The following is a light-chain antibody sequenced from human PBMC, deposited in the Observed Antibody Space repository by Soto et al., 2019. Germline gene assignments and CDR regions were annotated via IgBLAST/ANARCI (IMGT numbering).Light chain of an antibody. CDR3: QQRTNWMYT. V-gene: IGKV3-11*01. J-gene: IGKJ2*01. CDR1: QSVSSH. CDR2: GAS. Sequence: EIVLTQYPGTLSLSPGERATLSCRASQSVSSHLAWYQQKPGQAPRLLIYGASNRATGIPARFSGSGSGTDFTLTISSLEPEDFAVYHCQQRTNWMYTFGQGTKLEIK.